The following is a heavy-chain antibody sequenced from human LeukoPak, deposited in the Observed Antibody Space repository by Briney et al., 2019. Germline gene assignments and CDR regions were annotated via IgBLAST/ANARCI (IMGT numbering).Heavy chain of an antibody. CDR3: ATDFYDST. D-gene: IGHD3-22*01. Sequence: PGGSLRLSCATSGFSFYNAWMNWVRQAPGKGLEWVGRIRSNSDGGTIDYAAPVKGRFTLSRDDSKDTLYLQMNSLQTEDTAVYYCATDFYDSTWDQGTLVTVSS. V-gene: IGHV3-15*07. CDR2: IRSNSDGGTI. J-gene: IGHJ5*02. CDR1: GFSFYNAW.